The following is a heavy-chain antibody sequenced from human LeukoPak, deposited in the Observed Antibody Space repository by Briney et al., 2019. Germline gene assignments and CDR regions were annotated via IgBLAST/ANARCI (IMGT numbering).Heavy chain of an antibody. V-gene: IGHV1-46*01. D-gene: IGHD1-1*01. CDR3: ARSGGFYWYFDL. J-gene: IGHJ2*01. CDR1: GYTFTTYY. CDR2: MNPSSGNP. Sequence: ASVKVSCKASGYTFTTYYTHWVRQAPGQGLEWMGIMNPSSGNPNFAQKFQGRVTMTRDTSTSSVYMELSSLRSEDTAMYYCARSGGFYWYFDLWGRGTLVTVSS.